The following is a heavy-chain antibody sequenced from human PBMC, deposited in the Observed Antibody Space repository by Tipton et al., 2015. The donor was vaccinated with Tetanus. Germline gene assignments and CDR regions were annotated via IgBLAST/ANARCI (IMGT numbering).Heavy chain of an antibody. CDR3: AKGGWNYWFDP. CDR1: GFTFNSYA. V-gene: IGHV3-23*01. Sequence: GSLRLSCAASGFTFNSYAMSWVRQAPGKGLEWVSSISAGGASTYYADSVRGRFTFSRDNSRSTLYLQMNSLRAEDTAMYYCAKGGWNYWFDPWGQGTLVTVSS. CDR2: ISAGGAST. D-gene: IGHD1-7*01. J-gene: IGHJ5*02.